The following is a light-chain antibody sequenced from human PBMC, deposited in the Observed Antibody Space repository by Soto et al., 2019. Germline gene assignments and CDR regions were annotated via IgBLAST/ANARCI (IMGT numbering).Light chain of an antibody. CDR3: QQYGSSPWT. V-gene: IGKV3-20*01. J-gene: IGKJ1*01. CDR1: QSVSSNF. Sequence: EIVLTQSPGTLSLSPGERATLSCRASQSVSSNFLAWYQQKPGQAPRLLIYGASSRATGITDRFSGSGSGTDFTLTISRLETEDFAVYYCQQYGSSPWTFVQGNTVEIK. CDR2: GAS.